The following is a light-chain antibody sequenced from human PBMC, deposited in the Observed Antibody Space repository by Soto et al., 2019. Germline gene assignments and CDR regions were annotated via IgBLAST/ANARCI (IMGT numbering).Light chain of an antibody. V-gene: IGLV2-14*01. CDR2: DVS. Sequence: QSVLTHPASVSGSPGQSIPISCNGTSSDVGGYNYVSWYQQHPGKAPKLMIYDVSNRPSGVSNRFSGSKSGNTASLTISGLQAEDEADYYCSSYTSSSTQVFGTGTKVTVL. J-gene: IGLJ1*01. CDR1: SSDVGGYNY. CDR3: SSYTSSSTQV.